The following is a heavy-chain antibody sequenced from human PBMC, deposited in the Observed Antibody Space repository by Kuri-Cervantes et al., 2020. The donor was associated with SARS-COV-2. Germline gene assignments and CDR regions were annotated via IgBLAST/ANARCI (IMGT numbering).Heavy chain of an antibody. D-gene: IGHD4-11*01. J-gene: IGHJ4*02. CDR1: GGIYSSYA. CDR3: AMKDYSNYYLPLDY. CDR2: IIPILGTA. Sequence: SSVKVSCKASGGIYSSYAISWVRQAPGQGLEWMGRIIPILGTAKYAQKFQGRDTITADNSTSTTYMELSSKRTEDTTVYYCAMKDYSNYYLPLDYWGQGTLVTVSS. V-gene: IGHV1-69*04.